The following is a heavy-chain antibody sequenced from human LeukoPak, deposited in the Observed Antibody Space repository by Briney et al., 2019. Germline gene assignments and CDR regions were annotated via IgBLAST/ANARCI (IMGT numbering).Heavy chain of an antibody. CDR2: IDTGGSTT. V-gene: IGHV1-2*02. J-gene: IGHJ4*02. Sequence: GASVRVSCKASGYTLSAYYMHWVRQAPGQGLDWMGWIDTGGSTTKYTQKLQGRVTITRDTSIGTAYMELSTLISDDTAVYYCASEAFCGGGSCQLHRVASWGPGTLVTVSS. CDR3: ASEAFCGGGSCQLHRVAS. CDR1: GYTLSAYY. D-gene: IGHD2-15*01.